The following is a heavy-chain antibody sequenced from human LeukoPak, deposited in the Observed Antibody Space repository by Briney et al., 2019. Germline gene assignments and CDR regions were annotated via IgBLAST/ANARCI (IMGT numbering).Heavy chain of an antibody. CDR1: GGSVSSGNFY. CDR3: ARVGQRSCDY. V-gene: IGHV4-61*01. J-gene: IGHJ4*02. CDR2: IYYSGST. Sequence: SETLSLTCTVSGGSVSSGNFYWSWIRQPPGKGLEWIGNIYYSGSTNHNPSLKSRVTISVDTSKNQFSLTLSPVTAADTAFYYCARVGQRSCDYWGQGTLVTVSS. D-gene: IGHD1-1*01.